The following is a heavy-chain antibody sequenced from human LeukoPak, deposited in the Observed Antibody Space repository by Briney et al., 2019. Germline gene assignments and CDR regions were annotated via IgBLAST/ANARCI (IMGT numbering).Heavy chain of an antibody. J-gene: IGHJ5*02. V-gene: IGHV3-23*01. D-gene: IGHD1-14*01. CDR2: ISGSGGGST. Sequence: GGSLRLSCAASGLTFTNYAMSCVRQAPGKGLEWVSTISGSGGGSTFYADSVKGRFTISRDNSRNTLYLQMNSLRADDTAVYYCAKGGHTTYFDPWGQGTLVTVSS. CDR1: GLTFTNYA. CDR3: AKGGHTTYFDP.